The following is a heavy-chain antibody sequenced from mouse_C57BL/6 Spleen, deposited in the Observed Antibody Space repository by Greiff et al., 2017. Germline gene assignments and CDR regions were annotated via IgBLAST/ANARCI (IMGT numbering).Heavy chain of an antibody. CDR1: GFTFSSYG. Sequence: EVMLVESGGDLVKPGGSLKLSCAASGFTFSSYGMSWVRQTPDKRLEWVANISSGGSYTYYPDSVKGRFTISRDNAKNTLYLQMSSLKSEDTALYYCARHNYSNDVGYWGQGTTLTVSS. D-gene: IGHD2-12*01. CDR2: ISSGGSYT. CDR3: ARHNYSNDVGY. J-gene: IGHJ2*01. V-gene: IGHV5-6*01.